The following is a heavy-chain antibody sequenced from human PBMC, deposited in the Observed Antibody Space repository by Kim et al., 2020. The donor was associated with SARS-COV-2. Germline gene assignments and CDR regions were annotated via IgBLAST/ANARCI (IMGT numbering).Heavy chain of an antibody. CDR3: AREGVSGSLQTYGMDV. J-gene: IGHJ6*02. CDR2: ISYDGSNK. CDR1: GFTFSSYA. D-gene: IGHD3-10*01. V-gene: IGHV3-30*04. Sequence: GGSLRLSCAASGFTFSSYAMHWVRQAPGKGLEWVAVISYDGSNKYYADSVKGRFTISRDNSKNTLYLQMNSLRAEDTAVYYCAREGVSGSLQTYGMDVWGQGTTVTVSS.